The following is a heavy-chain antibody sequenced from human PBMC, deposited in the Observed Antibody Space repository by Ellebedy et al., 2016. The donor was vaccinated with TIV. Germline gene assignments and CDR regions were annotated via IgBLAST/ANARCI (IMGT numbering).Heavy chain of an antibody. CDR3: SRGRNPDHYGSGSYPYYYYMDV. Sequence: SETLSLXXTVSGGSASSGAYQWNWIRQHPGKGLEWIGYIYYSGSTYYHPSLRRRVNISLDKSKNQFSLSLSSVTAADTAVYFCSRGRNPDHYGSGSYPYYYYMDVWGKGTTVTVSS. CDR2: IYYSGST. J-gene: IGHJ6*03. CDR1: GGSASSGAYQ. V-gene: IGHV4-31*03. D-gene: IGHD3-10*01.